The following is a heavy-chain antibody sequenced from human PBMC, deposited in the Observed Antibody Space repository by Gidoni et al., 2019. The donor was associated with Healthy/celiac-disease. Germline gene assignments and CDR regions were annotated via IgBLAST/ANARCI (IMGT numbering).Heavy chain of an antibody. CDR1: GFTFTSSA. Sequence: QMQLVQSGPEVKKPGTSVKVSCKASGFTFTSSAVQWVRQARGQRLEWIGWIVVGSGNTNYAQKFQERVTITRDMSTSTAYMELSSLRSEDTAVYYCAAGGYSYGGTPYYYYGMDVWGQGTTVTVSS. D-gene: IGHD5-18*01. CDR3: AAGGYSYGGTPYYYYGMDV. V-gene: IGHV1-58*01. CDR2: IVVGSGNT. J-gene: IGHJ6*02.